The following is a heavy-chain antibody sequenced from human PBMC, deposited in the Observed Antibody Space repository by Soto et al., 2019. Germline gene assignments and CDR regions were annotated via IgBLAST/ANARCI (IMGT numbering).Heavy chain of an antibody. CDR1: GFTFSSYA. V-gene: IGHV3-23*01. J-gene: IGHJ4*02. D-gene: IGHD1-26*01. CDR2: ISGSGGST. Sequence: GGSLRLSCAASGFTFSSYAMSWVRQAPGKGLEWVSAISGSGGSTYYADSVKGRFTISRDNSKNTLYLQMNSLRAEDTAVYYCAKGPGLNSGSYYGVVEIDYWGQGTLVTVSS. CDR3: AKGPGLNSGSYYGVVEIDY.